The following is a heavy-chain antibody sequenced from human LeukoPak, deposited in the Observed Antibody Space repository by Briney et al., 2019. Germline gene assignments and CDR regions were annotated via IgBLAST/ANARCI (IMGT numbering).Heavy chain of an antibody. CDR1: GFTFSSYS. Sequence: GGSLRLSCAASGFTFSSYSMNWVRQAPGNGLEWVSSISSSSSYIYYADSVKGRFTISRDNAKNSLYLQMNSLRAEDTAVYYCARANWGNWPQLLWFGELLGPFDYWGQGTLVTVSS. V-gene: IGHV3-21*01. J-gene: IGHJ4*02. CDR3: ARANWGNWPQLLWFGELLGPFDY. D-gene: IGHD3-10*01. CDR2: ISSSSSYI.